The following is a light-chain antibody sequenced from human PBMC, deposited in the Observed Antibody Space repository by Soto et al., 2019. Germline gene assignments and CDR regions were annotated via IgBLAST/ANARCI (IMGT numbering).Light chain of an antibody. Sequence: DIVMTQSADSLAVSLGERATINCKSSQSVLYTSNNKNYLAWYQQKPGQPPKLLIYWASTRESGVPDRFSGSGSGTDFTLTISSLQAEDVAIYYCQQYYTFPSFGQGTKLGIK. V-gene: IGKV4-1*01. CDR1: QSVLYTSNNKNY. J-gene: IGKJ2*01. CDR3: QQYYTFPS. CDR2: WAS.